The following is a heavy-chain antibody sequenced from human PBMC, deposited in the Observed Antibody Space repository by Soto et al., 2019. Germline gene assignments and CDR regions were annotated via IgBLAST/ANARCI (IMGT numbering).Heavy chain of an antibody. CDR3: ARDRTAMDNWDDAFDI. Sequence: PGGSLRLSCAASGFTFRSYSMNWVRQAPGKGLEWVSYISSSNRTINYADSVKGRFIISRDNAKNSMYLQMNSLRAEDTAVYYCARDRTAMDNWDDAFDIWGQGTMVTVSS. CDR2: ISSSNRTI. CDR1: GFTFRSYS. J-gene: IGHJ3*02. D-gene: IGHD5-18*01. V-gene: IGHV3-48*01.